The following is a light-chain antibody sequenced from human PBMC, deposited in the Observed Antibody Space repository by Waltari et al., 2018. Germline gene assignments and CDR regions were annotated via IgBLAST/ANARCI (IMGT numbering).Light chain of an antibody. J-gene: IGKJ1*01. Sequence: DIQMTQSPSSLSASVGDRVTITCRASQSVSNFLNWYQQKPGKAPKLLIYGGSSLQSGVPSRFSGSGSGTDFTLTINNLQPEDFATYYCLQDYIYPRTFGQGTKVEIK. CDR1: QSVSNF. CDR3: LQDYIYPRT. CDR2: GGS. V-gene: IGKV1-39*01.